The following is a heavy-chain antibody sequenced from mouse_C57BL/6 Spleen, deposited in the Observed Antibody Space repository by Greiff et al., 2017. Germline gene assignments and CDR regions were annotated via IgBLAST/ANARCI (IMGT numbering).Heavy chain of an antibody. CDR3: ARLLREYFGV. J-gene: IGHJ1*03. V-gene: IGHV1-69*01. CDR1: GYTFTSYW. D-gene: IGHD1-1*01. CDR2: IDPSDSYT. Sequence: VQLQQPGAELVMPGASVKLSCKASGYTFTSYWMHWVKQRPGQGLEWIGEIDPSDSYTNYNQKFKGKSTLPVDKSSSTAYMQLSSLTSEDSAVYYCARLLREYFGVWGTGTTVTVSS.